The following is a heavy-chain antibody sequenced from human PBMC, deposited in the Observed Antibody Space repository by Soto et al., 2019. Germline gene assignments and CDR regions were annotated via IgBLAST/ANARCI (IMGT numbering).Heavy chain of an antibody. CDR1: GYTFTGYC. Sequence: QVPLVQSGAEVKKPGASVKVSCKASGYTFTGYCMHWVRQAPGQGREWMGWINPNSGGTNYGQKFQGWITMTRDTSISTAYMELSRLRSDDAAVYYCARDWERRCYGSGSPGAYWGQGTLVTVSS. V-gene: IGHV1-2*04. J-gene: IGHJ4*02. CDR2: INPNSGGT. CDR3: ARDWERRCYGSGSPGAY. D-gene: IGHD3-10*01.